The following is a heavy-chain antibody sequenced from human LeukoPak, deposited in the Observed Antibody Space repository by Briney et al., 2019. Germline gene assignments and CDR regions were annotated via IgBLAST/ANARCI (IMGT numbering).Heavy chain of an antibody. V-gene: IGHV1-46*01. J-gene: IGHJ4*02. Sequence: ASVKVSCKASGYTFTNYYIHWVRQAPGQGLEWMAIINPSSGSTSYAQKFQGRVTMTRDTSTSTVYMELSSLRSEDTAMYYCARHYGHEIDYWGQGTLVTVSS. CDR3: ARHYGHEIDY. D-gene: IGHD3-10*01. CDR1: GYTFTNYY. CDR2: INPSSGST.